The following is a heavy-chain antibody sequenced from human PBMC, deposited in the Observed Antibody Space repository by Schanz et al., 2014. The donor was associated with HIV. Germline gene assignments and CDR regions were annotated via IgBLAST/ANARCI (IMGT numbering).Heavy chain of an antibody. CDR1: GFTFSSYA. CDR3: AKDIEVVVAAMGFDY. D-gene: IGHD2-15*01. CDR2: ISYDGSNK. V-gene: IGHV3-30-3*02. Sequence: QVQLVESGGGVVQPGRSLRLSCAASGFTFSSYAMHWVRQAAGKGLEWVAVISYDGSNKNYADSVKGRFTISRDNSKNTLYLQMNSLRAEDTAVYYCAKDIEVVVAAMGFDYWGQGTLVTVSS. J-gene: IGHJ4*02.